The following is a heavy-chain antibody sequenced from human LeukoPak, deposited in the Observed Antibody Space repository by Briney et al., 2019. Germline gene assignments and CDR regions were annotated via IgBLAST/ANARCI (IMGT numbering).Heavy chain of an antibody. D-gene: IGHD1/OR15-1a*01. CDR1: GFTFSSYA. V-gene: IGHV3-23*01. J-gene: IGHJ4*02. CDR2: ISGSGGST. CDR3: ARGDNWNNAFSC. Sequence: PGGSLRLSCAASGFTFSSYAMSWVRQPPGKGLEWVSSISGSGGSTYYADSVKGRFTISRDNSKNTLYLQMNSLRAEDTAVYYCARGDNWNNAFSCWGQGTLVTVSS.